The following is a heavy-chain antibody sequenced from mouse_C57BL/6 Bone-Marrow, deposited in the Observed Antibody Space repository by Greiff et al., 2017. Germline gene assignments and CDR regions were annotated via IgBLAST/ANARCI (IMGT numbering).Heavy chain of an antibody. Sequence: VQRVESGAELARPGASVKLSCKASGYTFTSYGISWVKQRTGQGLEWIGEIYPRSGNTYYNEKFKGKATLTADKSSSTAYMELRSLTSEDSAVYFCARKEGGFAYWGQGTLVTVSA. V-gene: IGHV1-81*01. CDR3: ARKEGGFAY. J-gene: IGHJ3*01. CDR2: IYPRSGNT. CDR1: GYTFTSYG.